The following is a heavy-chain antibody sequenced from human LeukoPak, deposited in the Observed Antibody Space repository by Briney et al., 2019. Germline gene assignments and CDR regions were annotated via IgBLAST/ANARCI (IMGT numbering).Heavy chain of an antibody. J-gene: IGHJ4*02. CDR2: ISGSGGST. D-gene: IGHD3-16*02. CDR3: AKDLRLYDYVWGSYRPFDY. V-gene: IGHV3-23*01. CDR1: GFTFSSYA. Sequence: PGGSLRLSCAASGFTFSSYAMGWVRQAPGKGLEWVSAISGSGGSTYYADSVKGRFTISRDNSKNTLYLQMNSLRAEDTAVYYCAKDLRLYDYVWGSYRPFDYWGQGTLVTVSS.